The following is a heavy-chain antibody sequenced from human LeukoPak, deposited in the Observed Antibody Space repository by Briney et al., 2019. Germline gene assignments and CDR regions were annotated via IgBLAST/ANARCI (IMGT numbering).Heavy chain of an antibody. CDR1: GGSISRGGYS. V-gene: IGHV4-30-2*01. D-gene: IGHD3-10*01. Sequence: SETLSLTCAASGGSISRGGYSWSWIRQPPGKGLEWIGYIYHSGSTYYNPSLKSRVTISVDRSKNQFSLKLSSVTAADTAVYYCARGVNYGSGSYYLSPWFDPWGQGTLVTVSS. CDR3: ARGVNYGSGSYYLSPWFDP. CDR2: IYHSGST. J-gene: IGHJ5*02.